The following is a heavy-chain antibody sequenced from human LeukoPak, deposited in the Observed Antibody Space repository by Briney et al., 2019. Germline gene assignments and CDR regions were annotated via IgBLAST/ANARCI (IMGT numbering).Heavy chain of an antibody. D-gene: IGHD4-23*01. CDR2: IYYSGST. V-gene: IGHV4-59*01. Sequence: SETLSLTCTVSGGSISNYYWSWIRQAPGKGLEWIGYIYYSGSTNYNPSLKSRVTISVDTSKNQFSLKLSSVTAADTAMYYCARGVYGGNSSYWGQGTLVTVSS. J-gene: IGHJ4*02. CDR1: GGSISNYY. CDR3: ARGVYGGNSSY.